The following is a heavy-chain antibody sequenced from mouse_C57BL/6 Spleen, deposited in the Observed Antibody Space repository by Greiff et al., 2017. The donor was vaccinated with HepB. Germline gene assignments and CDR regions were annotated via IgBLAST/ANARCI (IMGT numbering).Heavy chain of an antibody. V-gene: IGHV1-64*01. J-gene: IGHJ2*01. CDR2: IHPNSGST. Sequence: VQLQQSGAELVKPGASVKLSCKASGYTFTSYWMHWVKQRPGQGLEWIGMIHPNSGSTNYNEKFKSKATLTVDKSSSTAYMQLSSLTSEDSAVYYCAREGVYYGYYLDYWGQGTTLTVSS. D-gene: IGHD1-1*01. CDR3: AREGVYYGYYLDY. CDR1: GYTFTSYW.